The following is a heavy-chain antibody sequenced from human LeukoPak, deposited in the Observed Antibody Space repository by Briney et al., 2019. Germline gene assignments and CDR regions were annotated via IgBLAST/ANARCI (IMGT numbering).Heavy chain of an antibody. CDR1: GFTFSSYW. J-gene: IGHJ3*02. CDR2: INSDGSST. Sequence: PGGSLRLSCAASGFTFSSYWMHWVRQAPGKGLVWVSRINSDGSSTSYADSVKGRFTISRDNAKNSLYLQMNSLRVEDTAVYYCARAFKPEGAFDIWGQGTMVTVSS. D-gene: IGHD1-14*01. CDR3: ARAFKPEGAFDI. V-gene: IGHV3-74*01.